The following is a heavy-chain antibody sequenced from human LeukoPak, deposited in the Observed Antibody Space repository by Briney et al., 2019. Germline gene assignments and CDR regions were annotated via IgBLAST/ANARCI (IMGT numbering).Heavy chain of an antibody. J-gene: IGHJ4*02. CDR2: IIPIFGTT. CDR3: ARGGEANYYDTSGYYLYYY. Sequence: GASVKVSCKASGGTFSNYAISWVSQSPGQGLEWMGRIIPIFGTTNYAQKCQGRVTITTDESTSTAYMELSSLRSEGTAVYYCARGGEANYYDTSGYYLYYYWGQGTLVTVSS. V-gene: IGHV1-69*05. D-gene: IGHD3-22*01. CDR1: GGTFSNYA.